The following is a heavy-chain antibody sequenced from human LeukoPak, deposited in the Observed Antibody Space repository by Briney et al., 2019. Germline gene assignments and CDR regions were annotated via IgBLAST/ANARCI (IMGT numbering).Heavy chain of an antibody. Sequence: GGSLRLSCEASGFDFSVHAMSWVRQAPGKGLEWVSTIGSADKTYYADSVKGRFTISRDDSKNTLYLQMSSLRVEDTALYFCAKDYVNRNGVYDPFDMWGQGTRVTVSS. CDR1: GFDFSVHA. V-gene: IGHV3-23*01. CDR3: AKDYVNRNGVYDPFDM. J-gene: IGHJ3*02. CDR2: IGSADKT. D-gene: IGHD3-10*02.